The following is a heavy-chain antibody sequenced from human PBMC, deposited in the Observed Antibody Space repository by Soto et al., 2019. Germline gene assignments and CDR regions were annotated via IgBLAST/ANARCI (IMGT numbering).Heavy chain of an antibody. J-gene: IGHJ4*02. V-gene: IGHV3-23*01. CDR1: GFTFSSYA. CDR3: ARAQPTYSSSYFDY. Sequence: VQLLESGGDLVQPGGSLRLSCAASGFTFSSYAMSWVRQAPGKGLEWVSTISGRGDDTYYTDSVKGRFTISRDNSKNTLYVHMKSLRAEDTAVYYCARAQPTYSSSYFDYWGQGTLVTVSS. D-gene: IGHD3-22*01. CDR2: ISGRGDDT.